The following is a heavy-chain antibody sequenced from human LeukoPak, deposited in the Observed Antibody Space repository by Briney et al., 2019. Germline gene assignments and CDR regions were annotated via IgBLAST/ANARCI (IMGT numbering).Heavy chain of an antibody. CDR3: ARRSVAGSLDY. V-gene: IGHV3-7*01. Sequence: PGGSLRLSCAASGFTFSTYWMSWVRQAPGKGLEWVANTKEDGGEKYYVDSVKGRFTTSRDNAENSLYLQMNSLRAEDTAVYYCARRSVAGSLDYWGQGTLVTVSS. CDR1: GFTFSTYW. CDR2: TKEDGGEK. D-gene: IGHD6-19*01. J-gene: IGHJ4*02.